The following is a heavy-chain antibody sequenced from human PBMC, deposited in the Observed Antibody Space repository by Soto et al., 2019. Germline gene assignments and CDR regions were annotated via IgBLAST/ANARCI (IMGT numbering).Heavy chain of an antibody. Sequence: GGSLRLSCAASGFTFSSYSMNWVRQAPGKGLEWVSSISSSSSYIYYADSVKGRFTISRDNAKNSLYLQMNSLRAEDTAVYYCARGRYSSGYFDYWGQGTLVTVSS. CDR2: ISSSSSYI. CDR3: ARGRYSSGYFDY. J-gene: IGHJ4*02. V-gene: IGHV3-21*01. D-gene: IGHD6-25*01. CDR1: GFTFSSYS.